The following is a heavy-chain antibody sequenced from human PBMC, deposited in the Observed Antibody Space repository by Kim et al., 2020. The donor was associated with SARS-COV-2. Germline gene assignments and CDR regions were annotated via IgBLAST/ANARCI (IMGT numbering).Heavy chain of an antibody. D-gene: IGHD3-22*01. V-gene: IGHV1-2*05. J-gene: IGHJ4*02. CDR3: ARGRGSAYSYYFDS. Sequence: AQKCQGRVTMTRDTSISTAYMELSRLRSDDTVVYYCARGRGSAYSYYFDSWGQGTLVTVSS.